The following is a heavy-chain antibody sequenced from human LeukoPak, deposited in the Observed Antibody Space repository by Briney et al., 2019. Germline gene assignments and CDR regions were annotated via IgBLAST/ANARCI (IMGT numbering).Heavy chain of an antibody. V-gene: IGHV3-23*01. CDR3: AREGGSYYFGY. CDR2: ISGSGGST. CDR1: GFTFSSYA. Sequence: GGSLRLSCAASGFTFSSYAMSWVRQAPGKGLEWVSAISGSGGSTYYADSVKGRFTISRDNSKNTLYLQMNSLRAEDTAVYCCAREGGSYYFGYWGQGTLVTVSS. J-gene: IGHJ4*02. D-gene: IGHD1-26*01.